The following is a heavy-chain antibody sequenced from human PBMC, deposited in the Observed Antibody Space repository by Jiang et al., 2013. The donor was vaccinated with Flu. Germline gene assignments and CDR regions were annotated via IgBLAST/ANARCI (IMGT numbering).Heavy chain of an antibody. CDR3: ARDQGAFYTGWSLDL. V-gene: IGHV3-30-3*01. CDR1: RFTFSNYA. J-gene: IGHJ4*02. Sequence: GVVQPGRSLRLSCEASRFTFSNYAFHWVRQAPAKGLQWVAVISYDGNNKHFADFVRGRFTISRDNSRDTLYLEMNSLSAEDTAVYYCARDQGAFYTGWSLDLWGQGTLVTVSA. CDR2: ISYDGNNK. D-gene: IGHD6-19*01.